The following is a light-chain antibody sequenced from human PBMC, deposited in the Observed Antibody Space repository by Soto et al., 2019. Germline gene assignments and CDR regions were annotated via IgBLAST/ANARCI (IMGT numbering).Light chain of an antibody. Sequence: QSVLTQPRSVSGSPGQSVTISCAGTSSDVGAYNFVSWYQQSPGKAPKLIIYGVTERPSGVPDRFSGSKSGNTASLTISGPQAEDEADYYCCSYAGSYTYVFGTGTKV. J-gene: IGLJ1*01. V-gene: IGLV2-11*01. CDR2: GVT. CDR1: SSDVGAYNF. CDR3: CSYAGSYTYV.